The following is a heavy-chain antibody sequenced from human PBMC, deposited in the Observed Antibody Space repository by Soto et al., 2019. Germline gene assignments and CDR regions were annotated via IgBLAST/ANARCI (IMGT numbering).Heavy chain of an antibody. J-gene: IGHJ6*02. Sequence: PGGSLRLSCAASGFPFSSYVMCWVRQAPGKGLEWVAVISYDGTSKYHADSVKGRFTISRDNSKNTLYLQMNSLRAEDTAVYYCARELAVGGTHYYYGMDVWGQGTTVTVSS. CDR3: ARELAVGGTHYYYGMDV. CDR1: GFPFSSYV. D-gene: IGHD6-19*01. V-gene: IGHV3-30-3*01. CDR2: ISYDGTSK.